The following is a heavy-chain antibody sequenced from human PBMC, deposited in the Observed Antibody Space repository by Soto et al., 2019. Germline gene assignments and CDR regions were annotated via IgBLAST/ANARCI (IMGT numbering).Heavy chain of an antibody. CDR1: GYTLTELS. CDR3: ATDRSKNDGSVYGLFDY. D-gene: IGHD3-22*01. J-gene: IGHJ4*02. Sequence: ASVKVSCKVSGYTLTELSMHWVRQAPGKGLEWMGRFDPEDGETIYAQKFQGRATMTEDTSTDTAYMELSSLRSEDTAVYYCATDRSKNDGSVYGLFDYWGQGTLVTVSS. V-gene: IGHV1-24*01. CDR2: FDPEDGET.